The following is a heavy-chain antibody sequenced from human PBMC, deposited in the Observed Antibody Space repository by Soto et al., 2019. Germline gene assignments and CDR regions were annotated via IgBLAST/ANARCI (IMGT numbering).Heavy chain of an antibody. V-gene: IGHV2-5*01. J-gene: IGHJ4*02. D-gene: IGHD1-26*01. CDR1: GLSLITSVAG. CDR3: AHVSYSGTYYFDS. Sequence: KSGPTLVNPTATLTVTCRLSGLSLITSVAGAGWIRQTPGKALVGLAVIYGHGNEQYSPSLKSRLTITKDTSKNRGGLTRTNMNPRDTATYYCAHVSYSGTYYFDSRGQGTLGTIAS. CDR2: IYGHGNE.